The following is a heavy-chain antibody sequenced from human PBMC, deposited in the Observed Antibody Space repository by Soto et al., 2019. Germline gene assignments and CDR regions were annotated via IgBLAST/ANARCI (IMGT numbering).Heavy chain of an antibody. CDR1: GGTFSSYA. D-gene: IGHD3-10*01. J-gene: IGHJ5*02. V-gene: IGHV1-69*13. Sequence: SVKVSCKASGGTFSSYAISWVRQAPGQGLEWMGGIIPIFGTANYAQKFQGRVTITADESTSTAYMELSSLRSEDTAVYYCARDPGWFGEFKNWFDPWGQGTLVTVSS. CDR2: IIPIFGTA. CDR3: ARDPGWFGEFKNWFDP.